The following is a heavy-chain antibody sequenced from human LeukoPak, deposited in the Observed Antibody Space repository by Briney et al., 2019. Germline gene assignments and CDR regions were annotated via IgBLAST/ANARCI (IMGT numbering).Heavy chain of an antibody. D-gene: IGHD6-13*01. CDR3: ARGLRVLAATVI. CDR1: GGSFSGYY. Sequence: SETLSLTCAVYGGSFSGYYWSWIRQPPGKGLEWIGEINHSGSTNYNPSLKSRVTIPVDTSKNQFSLKLSSVTAADTAVYYCARGLRVLAATVIWGQGTMVTVSS. CDR2: INHSGST. J-gene: IGHJ3*02. V-gene: IGHV4-34*01.